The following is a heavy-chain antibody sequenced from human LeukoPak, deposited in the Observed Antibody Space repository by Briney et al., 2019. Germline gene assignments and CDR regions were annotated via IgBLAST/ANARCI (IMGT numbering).Heavy chain of an antibody. J-gene: IGHJ3*02. D-gene: IGHD6-13*01. CDR3: VRPAEQQLDAYDI. CDR1: GFTFSTHE. CDR2: IYYRGST. Sequence: GSLRLSCAASGFTFSTHEMNWVRQPPGKGLEWIGSIYYRGSTYYNPSLKSRVTISVDTSKNQFSLKLTSVTAADTAVYYCVRPAEQQLDAYDIWGQGKMVTVSS. V-gene: IGHV4-39*01.